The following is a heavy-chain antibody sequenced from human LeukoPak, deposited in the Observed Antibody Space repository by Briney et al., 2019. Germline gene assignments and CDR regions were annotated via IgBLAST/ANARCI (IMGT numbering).Heavy chain of an antibody. CDR1: GYTLTKLS. CDR3: ATDLATVVTVTNY. Sequence: ASVKVSCKVSGYTLTKLSMHWVRQAPGQGLEWMGGFDPEDGETIYAQKFQGRVTMTEDTSTDIAYMELSSLRSEDTAVYDCATDLATVVTVTNYWGQGTLVTVSS. CDR2: FDPEDGET. V-gene: IGHV1-24*01. J-gene: IGHJ4*02. D-gene: IGHD4-23*01.